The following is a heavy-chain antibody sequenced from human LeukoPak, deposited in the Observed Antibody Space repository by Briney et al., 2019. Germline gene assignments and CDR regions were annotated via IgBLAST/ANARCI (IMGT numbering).Heavy chain of an antibody. CDR1: GFTFSTYG. CDR3: ARNYDILKN. J-gene: IGHJ4*02. CDR2: ISYDGSNK. D-gene: IGHD3-9*01. Sequence: PGGSLRLSCAASGFTFSTYGMHWVRQAPGKGLEWVAVISYDGSNKYYADSVKGRFTISRDNSKNTLYLQMNSLRAEDTAVYYCARNYDILKNWGQGTLVTVSS. V-gene: IGHV3-30*12.